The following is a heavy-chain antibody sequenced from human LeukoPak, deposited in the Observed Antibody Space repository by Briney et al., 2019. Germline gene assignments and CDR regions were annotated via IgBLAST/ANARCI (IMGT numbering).Heavy chain of an antibody. D-gene: IGHD5-24*01. CDR3: TRTFLSGDGYKVGYFDY. CDR1: GLTVSSTY. V-gene: IGHV3-53*01. CDR2: IYSSGST. Sequence: GGSLRLSCAASGLTVSSTYMSWVRQAPGKGLEWASLIYSSGSTYYADSVKGRFTISRDNSKNTLFLQMNSLTAEDTAMYYCTRTFLSGDGYKVGYFDYWGQGTLVTVSS. J-gene: IGHJ4*02.